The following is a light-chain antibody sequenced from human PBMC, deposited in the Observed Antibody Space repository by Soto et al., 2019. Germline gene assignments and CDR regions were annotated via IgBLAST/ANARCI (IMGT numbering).Light chain of an antibody. J-gene: IGKJ1*01. CDR2: DTS. CDR3: QQYVSSPWA. Sequence: EPVLTPSPATLSLFPGERAPLSCRASQYVSGYLAWYQQKPGQAPRLLIYDTSNRAPGTPARFSGSGSGSDFTLTISRLEPEDFAVYYCQQYVSSPWAFGQGTKVDIK. CDR1: QYVSGY. V-gene: IGKV3-20*01.